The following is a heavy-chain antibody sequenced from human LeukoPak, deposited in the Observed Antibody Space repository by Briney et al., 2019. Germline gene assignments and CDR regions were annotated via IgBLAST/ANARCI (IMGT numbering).Heavy chain of an antibody. CDR3: AKDMKRVVPAAISGAFDY. CDR1: GFTFSSYA. V-gene: IGHV3-23*01. Sequence: GGSLRLSCAASGFTFSSYAMSWVRQAPGKGLEWVSAISGSGGSTYYADSVKGRFTISRDNSKSTLYLQMNSLRAEDTAVYYCAKDMKRVVPAAISGAFDYWGQGTLVTVSS. CDR2: ISGSGGST. D-gene: IGHD2-2*02. J-gene: IGHJ4*02.